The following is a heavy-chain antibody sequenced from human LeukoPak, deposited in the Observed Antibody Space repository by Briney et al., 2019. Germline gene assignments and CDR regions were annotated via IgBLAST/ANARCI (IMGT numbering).Heavy chain of an antibody. CDR3: AKGKVRDS. V-gene: IGHV3-23*01. J-gene: IGHJ4*02. D-gene: IGHD3-10*01. CDR1: GFTFSSYA. Sequence: GALRLPCAASGFTFSSYAMSWVRQTPGKGLEWVSAISGSGGSTYYADSVEGRFTISRDNSNNTLYLQMNSLRAEDTAVYYCAKGKVRDSWGQGTLATVSS. CDR2: ISGSGGST.